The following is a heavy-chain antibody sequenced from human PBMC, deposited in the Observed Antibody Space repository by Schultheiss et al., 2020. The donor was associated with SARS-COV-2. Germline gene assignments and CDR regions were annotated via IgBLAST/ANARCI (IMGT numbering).Heavy chain of an antibody. D-gene: IGHD3-3*01. J-gene: IGHJ5*02. V-gene: IGHV3-23*01. Sequence: GGSLRLSCAASGFIFSSYGMSWVRQALGKGLEWVSTIDYTGANTYYADSVKGRFTISRDNSKNTLDLQMNSLRGEDTAIYYCVKDPAAFGAVIGLDPWGQGTLVTVSS. CDR3: VKDPAAFGAVIGLDP. CDR1: GFIFSSYG. CDR2: IDYTGANT.